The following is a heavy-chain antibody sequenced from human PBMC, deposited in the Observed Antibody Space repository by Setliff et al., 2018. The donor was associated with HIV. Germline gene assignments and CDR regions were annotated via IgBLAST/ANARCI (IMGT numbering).Heavy chain of an antibody. Sequence: ASVKVSCKASGYTFTDYYVHWVRQAPGQGLEWMGWINPSSGGTNYAQTFQGRVTMTRDTSITTAYLEVTRLTSDDTAVYYCAGVSSQFSEWRKDYFEYWGQGSLVTVSS. CDR3: AGVSSQFSEWRKDYFEY. CDR2: INPSSGGT. V-gene: IGHV1-2*02. J-gene: IGHJ4*02. D-gene: IGHD3-3*01. CDR1: GYTFTDYY.